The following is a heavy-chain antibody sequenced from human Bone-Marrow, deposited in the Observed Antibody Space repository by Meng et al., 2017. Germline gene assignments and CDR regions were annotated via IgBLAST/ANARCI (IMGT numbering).Heavy chain of an antibody. V-gene: IGHV3-23*01. D-gene: IGHD2-8*01. CDR1: GFTFSSYA. J-gene: IGHJ4*02. Sequence: GESLKISCAASGFTFSSYAMSWVRQAPGKGLQWVSRISGNGDTTNFAAFVKGRFTISRDNSKSTVHMQMNSLRVEDTAIYYCAKELVSFATGGLDYWGRGILVTVSS. CDR3: AKELVSFATGGLDY. CDR2: ISGNGDTT.